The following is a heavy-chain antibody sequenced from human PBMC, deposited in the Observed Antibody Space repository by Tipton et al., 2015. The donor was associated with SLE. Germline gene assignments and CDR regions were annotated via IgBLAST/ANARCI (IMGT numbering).Heavy chain of an antibody. CDR2: IYDTGSS. CDR1: GQSINGNDYL. D-gene: IGHD3-10*01. Sequence: TLSLTCTVSGQSINGNDYLWTWIRQLPGKGLEWIGYIYDTGSSSYNPSLKSRLTMSVDTSRNQFSLKLTSVTAADTALYFCASPATYGSGSFDPWGEGTLVTVSS. J-gene: IGHJ5*02. V-gene: IGHV4-30-4*08. CDR3: ASPATYGSGSFDP.